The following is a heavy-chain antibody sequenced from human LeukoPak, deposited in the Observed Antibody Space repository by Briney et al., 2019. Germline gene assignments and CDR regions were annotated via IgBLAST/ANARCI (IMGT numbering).Heavy chain of an antibody. J-gene: IGHJ4*02. CDR1: GGSISNYY. CDR3: AKDSATLRQYYFDY. CDR2: IHYTGST. V-gene: IGHV4-59*01. D-gene: IGHD4-17*01. Sequence: TSETLSLTCSVSGGSISNYYWSWIRQPPGKGLEWIGHIHYTGSTSYNPSLKSRVTISVDTSKNQFSLKLSSVTAADTAVYYCAKDSATLRQYYFDYWGQGTLVTVSS.